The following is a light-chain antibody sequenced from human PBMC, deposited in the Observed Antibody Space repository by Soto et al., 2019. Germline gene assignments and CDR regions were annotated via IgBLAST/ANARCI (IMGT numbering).Light chain of an antibody. CDR1: QGVRYNY. J-gene: IGKJ4*01. CDR3: QQYGTSPVT. Sequence: EIVLTQSPATLSLSPSETATLSCRASQGVRYNYLAWYQQRPGQPPRLLIYAAASRASGIPDRFSGSVSGTDFTLTIRSLEPEDFAVYFCQQYGTSPVTFGGGTKVEI. CDR2: AAA. V-gene: IGKV3-20*01.